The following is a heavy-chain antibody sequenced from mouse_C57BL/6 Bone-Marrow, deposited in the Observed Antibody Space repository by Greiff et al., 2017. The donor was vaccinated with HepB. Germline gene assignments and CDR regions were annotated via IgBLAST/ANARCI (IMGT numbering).Heavy chain of an antibody. CDR3: TLIYYGNYVGNFDY. V-gene: IGHV14-4*01. CDR2: IDPENGDT. J-gene: IGHJ2*01. D-gene: IGHD2-1*01. CDR1: GFNIKDDY. Sequence: VQLQQSGAELVRPGASVKLSCTASGFNIKDDYMHWVKQRPEQGLEWIGWIDPENGDTEYASKFQGKATITADTSSNTAYLQLSSLTSEDTAVYYCTLIYYGNYVGNFDYWGQGTTLTVSS.